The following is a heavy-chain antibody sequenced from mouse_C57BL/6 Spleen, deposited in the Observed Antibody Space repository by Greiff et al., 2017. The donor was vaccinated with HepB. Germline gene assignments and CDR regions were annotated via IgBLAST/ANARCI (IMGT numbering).Heavy chain of an antibody. D-gene: IGHD1-1*01. CDR3: ARWRDYYGSEAY. CDR2: IYPGDGDT. CDR1: GYAFSSSW. Sequence: VQLQQSGPELVKPGASVKISCKASGYAFSSSWMNWVKQRPGKGLEWIGRIYPGDGDTNYNGKLKGKATLTADKSSSTAYMQLSSLTSEDSAVYFCARWRDYYGSEAYWGQGTLVTVSA. J-gene: IGHJ3*01. V-gene: IGHV1-82*01.